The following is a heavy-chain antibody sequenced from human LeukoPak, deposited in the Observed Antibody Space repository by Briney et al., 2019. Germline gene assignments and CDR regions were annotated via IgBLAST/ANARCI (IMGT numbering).Heavy chain of an antibody. D-gene: IGHD3-22*01. CDR1: GFTFSSYA. J-gene: IGHJ5*02. CDR3: AKDGSHYYDSSGYSS. Sequence: GSLRLSCAASGFTFSSYAMSWVRQAPGKGLEWVSAISGSGGSTYYADSVKGRFTISRDNSKNTLYLQMNSLRAEDTAVYYCAKDGSHYYDSSGYSSWGQGTLVTVSS. V-gene: IGHV3-23*01. CDR2: ISGSGGST.